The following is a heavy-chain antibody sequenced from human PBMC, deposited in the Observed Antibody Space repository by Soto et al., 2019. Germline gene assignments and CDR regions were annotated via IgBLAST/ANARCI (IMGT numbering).Heavy chain of an antibody. D-gene: IGHD3-16*01. CDR3: ARDRGYNYDKGVDY. V-gene: IGHV3-30-3*01. J-gene: IGHJ4*02. Sequence: QVQLVEPGGGVVQPGRSLRLSCAASGFTFGSYDMHWVRQAPGKGLEWVAVMSYDGSNKYYADSVKGRFTISRDNSKNTMYLQMNSLRAEDTAVYYCARDRGYNYDKGVDYWGQGALVSVSS. CDR2: MSYDGSNK. CDR1: GFTFGSYD.